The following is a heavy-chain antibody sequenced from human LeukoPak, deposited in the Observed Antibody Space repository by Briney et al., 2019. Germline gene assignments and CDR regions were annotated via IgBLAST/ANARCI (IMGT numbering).Heavy chain of an antibody. CDR3: ARSSSGWRLCDS. D-gene: IGHD6-19*01. CDR1: EFSFNSYW. Sequence: GESPKTSCYGSEFSFNSYWIGRVRQIPGKGLEWRGIIYPGDSDTRYSPSFQGQVTISADKSISTAYLQWSSLKASDTAMYYCARSSSGWRLCDSWGQGTLVTVSS. J-gene: IGHJ4*02. V-gene: IGHV5-51*01. CDR2: IYPGDSDT.